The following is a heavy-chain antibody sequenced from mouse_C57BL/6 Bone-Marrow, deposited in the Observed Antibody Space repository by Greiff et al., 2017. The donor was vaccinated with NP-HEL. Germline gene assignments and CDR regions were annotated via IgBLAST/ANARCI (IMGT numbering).Heavy chain of an antibody. Sequence: VKLLESGAELAKPGASVKLSCKASGYTFTSYWMHWVKQRPGQGLEWIGYINPSSGYTKYNQKFKDKATLTADKSSSTAYMQLSSLTYEDSAVYYCARRYSNSYYAKDYWGQGTSVTVSS. CDR1: GYTFTSYW. J-gene: IGHJ4*01. CDR3: ARRYSNSYYAKDY. V-gene: IGHV1-7*01. D-gene: IGHD2-5*01. CDR2: INPSSGYT.